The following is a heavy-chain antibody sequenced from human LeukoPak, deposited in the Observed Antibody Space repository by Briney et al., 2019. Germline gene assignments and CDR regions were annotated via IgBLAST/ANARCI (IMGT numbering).Heavy chain of an antibody. CDR1: GGSFRGYY. J-gene: IGHJ4*02. CDR2: INDSGNT. D-gene: IGHD6-13*01. V-gene: IGHV4-34*01. CDR3: ARVLGSWYAPAGFDY. Sequence: SETLSLTCAVYGGSFRGYYWRWIRQPPGKGLEWIGEINDSGNTNYNPSLNSRVTISVDTSKNQFSLKLSSVTAADTAVYYCARVLGSWYAPAGFDYWGQGTLVTVSS.